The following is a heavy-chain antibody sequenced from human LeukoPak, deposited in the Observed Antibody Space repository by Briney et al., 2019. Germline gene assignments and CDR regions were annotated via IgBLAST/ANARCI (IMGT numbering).Heavy chain of an antibody. J-gene: IGHJ4*02. CDR2: INHSGST. CDR1: GGSFSGYY. V-gene: IGHV4-34*01. Sequence: PSETLSLTCAVYGGSFSGYYWSWIRQPPGKGLEWIGEINHSGSTNYNPSLKSRVTISVDTSKNQFSLKLSSVTAADTAVYYCARGFSILTGYPFDYWGQGTLVPVSS. CDR3: ARGFSILTGYPFDY. D-gene: IGHD3-9*01.